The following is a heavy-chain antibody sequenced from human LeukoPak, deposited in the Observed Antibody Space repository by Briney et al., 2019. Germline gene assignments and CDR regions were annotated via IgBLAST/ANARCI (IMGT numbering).Heavy chain of an antibody. D-gene: IGHD5-24*01. CDR2: IYPNNGDT. V-gene: IGHV1-2*02. Sequence: GASVKVSCKASGYTFTGHYIHWVRQAPGQGLEWMGWIYPNNGDTKYAQDFQSRVTMTWDTSISILYMELSMLRSDDTAVYFCARDGPGYNGAFDYWGQGTLVTVSS. CDR1: GYTFTGHY. CDR3: ARDGPGYNGAFDY. J-gene: IGHJ4*02.